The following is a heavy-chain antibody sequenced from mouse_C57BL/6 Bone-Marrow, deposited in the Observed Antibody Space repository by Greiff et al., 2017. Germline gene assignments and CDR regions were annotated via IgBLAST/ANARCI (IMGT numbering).Heavy chain of an antibody. V-gene: IGHV2-9-1*01. CDR3: ARWSTTVVYGYFDV. D-gene: IGHD1-1*01. CDR1: GFSLTSYA. J-gene: IGHJ1*03. Sequence: VQLVESGPGLVAPSPSLSITCTVSGFSLTSYAIHWVRQPPGKGLEWLGVIATGGGTNYNSALQSRLGIRKDNSNCKVSKKMNSLQTDDTARDYCARWSTTVVYGYFDVWGTGTTVTVSS. CDR2: IATGGGT.